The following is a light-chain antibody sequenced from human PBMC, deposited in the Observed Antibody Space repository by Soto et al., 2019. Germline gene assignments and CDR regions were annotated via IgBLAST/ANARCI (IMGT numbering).Light chain of an antibody. CDR3: QQYTNGPPYT. CDR2: GAS. J-gene: IGKJ2*01. V-gene: IGKV3-20*01. Sequence: EIALTQSPGTQSLSPGEGATLSCRASQSVTSNYLAWYQQKPGQAPRLLIFGASSRASGIPDRFSGSGSGTDFTLTISRLEPEDFAVYYCQQYTNGPPYTFGQGTKLEMK. CDR1: QSVTSNY.